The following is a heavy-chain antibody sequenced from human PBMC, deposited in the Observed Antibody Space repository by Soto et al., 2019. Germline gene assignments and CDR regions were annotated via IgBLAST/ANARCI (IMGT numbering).Heavy chain of an antibody. Sequence: QAQVVQSGAEVRKPGSSVKLSCKDSEGTFNSYAIAWVRQAPGQGLEWMGGIIPYYNTLNYAQKFQDRVTITADDSTNTVYMELSSLRSDDTAVYFWASGASRWYPYFFDSWAQGTLVTVSS. J-gene: IGHJ4*02. CDR1: EGTFNSYA. CDR2: IIPYYNTL. CDR3: ASGASRWYPYFFDS. V-gene: IGHV1-69*01. D-gene: IGHD6-13*01.